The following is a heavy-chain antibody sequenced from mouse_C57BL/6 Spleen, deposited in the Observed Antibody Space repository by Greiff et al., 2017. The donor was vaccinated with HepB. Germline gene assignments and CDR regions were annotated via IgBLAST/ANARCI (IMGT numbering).Heavy chain of an antibody. CDR2: INPNYGTT. CDR1: GYSFTDYN. J-gene: IGHJ1*03. Sequence: VQLKESGPELVKPGASVKISCKASGYSFTDYNMNWVKQRNGKSLEWIGVINPNYGTTSYNQKFKGKATLTVDQSSSTAYMQLNSLTSEDSAVYYCARGYYGSSPLWYFDVWGTGTTVTVSS. D-gene: IGHD1-1*01. CDR3: ARGYYGSSPLWYFDV. V-gene: IGHV1-39*01.